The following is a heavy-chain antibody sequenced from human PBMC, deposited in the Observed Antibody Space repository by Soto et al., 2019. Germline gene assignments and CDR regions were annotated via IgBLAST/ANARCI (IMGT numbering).Heavy chain of an antibody. D-gene: IGHD3-10*01. CDR2: ISGSGGST. CDR1: GFTFSSYA. V-gene: IGHV3-23*01. CDR3: SKDLYILLWFGEPYFDY. J-gene: IGHJ4*02. Sequence: LRLSCAASGFTFSSYAMSWVRQAPGKGLEWVSAISGSGGSTYYADSVKGRFTISRDNSKNTLYLQMNSLRAEDTAVYYCSKDLYILLWFGEPYFDYWGQGTLVTVSS.